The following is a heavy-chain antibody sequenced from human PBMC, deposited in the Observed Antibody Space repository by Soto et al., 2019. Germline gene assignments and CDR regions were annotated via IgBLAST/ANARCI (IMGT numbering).Heavy chain of an antibody. J-gene: IGHJ6*02. CDR3: ARDRFRKLEPYYGMDV. CDR2: IWYDGSNK. V-gene: IGHV3-33*01. Sequence: GGSLRLSCAASGFTFSSYGMHWVRQAPGKGLEWVAVIWYDGSNKYYADSVKGRFTISRDNSKNTLYLQMNSLRAEDTAVYYCARDRFRKLEPYYGMDVWGQGTTVTVSS. D-gene: IGHD1-1*01. CDR1: GFTFSSYG.